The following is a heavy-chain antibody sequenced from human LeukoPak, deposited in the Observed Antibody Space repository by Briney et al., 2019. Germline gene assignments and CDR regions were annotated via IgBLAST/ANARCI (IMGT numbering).Heavy chain of an antibody. Sequence: GESLKISCQGSGYSFISYWIGWVRQMPGKGLEWMGIIYPCDSSIRYCPSFVGQVTISVDKSTSTAYLQWSSLKASDTAMYYCARSARGEVWFGAPTWFDPWGQGTLVSVSS. J-gene: IGHJ5*02. CDR1: GYSFISYW. CDR3: ARSARGEVWFGAPTWFDP. CDR2: IYPCDSSI. D-gene: IGHD3-10*01. V-gene: IGHV5-51*01.